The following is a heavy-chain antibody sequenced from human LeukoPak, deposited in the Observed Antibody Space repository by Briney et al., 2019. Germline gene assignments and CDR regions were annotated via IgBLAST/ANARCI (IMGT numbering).Heavy chain of an antibody. CDR1: GFTFSSYA. CDR2: ISGSGGST. CDR3: AKDRGGRYGDYLYYYGMDV. J-gene: IGHJ6*02. Sequence: GGSLRLSCAASGFTFSSYAMSWVRQAPGKGLEWVSAISGSGGSTYYADSVKGRFTISRDNSKNTLYLQMNSLRAEDTAVYYCAKDRGGRYGDYLYYYGMDVWGQGTTVTVSS. V-gene: IGHV3-23*01. D-gene: IGHD4-17*01.